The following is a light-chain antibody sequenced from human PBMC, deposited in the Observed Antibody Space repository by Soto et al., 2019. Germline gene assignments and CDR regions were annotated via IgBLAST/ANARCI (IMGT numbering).Light chain of an antibody. CDR2: LDGSGSY. V-gene: IGLV4-60*02. CDR1: SGHSSYI. Sequence: QLVLTQSSSASASLGSSVKLTCTLSSGHSSYIIAWHQQQPGKAPRYLMKLDGSGSYNKGSGVPDRFSGSSSGADRYLTISNLQFEDEADYYCETWDSNTLVVFGGGTKLTVL. J-gene: IGLJ2*01. CDR3: ETWDSNTLVV.